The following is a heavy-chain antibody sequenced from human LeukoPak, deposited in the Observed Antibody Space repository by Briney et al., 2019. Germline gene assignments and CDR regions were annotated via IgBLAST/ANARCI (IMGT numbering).Heavy chain of an antibody. Sequence: SETLSLTCAVYGGSFSGYYWSWIRQPPGKGLEWIGEIIHGGSTNYNPSLKSRVTISVDTSKNQFSLRLSSVTAADTAVYYCARSYYGSGSYYPFDYWGQGTLVTVSS. CDR1: GGSFSGYY. CDR2: IIHGGST. V-gene: IGHV4-34*12. CDR3: ARSYYGSGSYYPFDY. D-gene: IGHD3-10*01. J-gene: IGHJ4*02.